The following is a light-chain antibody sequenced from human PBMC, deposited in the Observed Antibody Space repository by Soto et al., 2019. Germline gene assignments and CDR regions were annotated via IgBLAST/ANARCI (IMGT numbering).Light chain of an antibody. Sequence: QSALTQPASVSGSPGQSITISCTGTSSDVGGCSFVSWYQQHPGKAPKLIIYEVTNRPLGVSNRFSGSKSGNTASLTISGLQAEDEADYYCSSCTSSSTLVFGVGTKLTVL. J-gene: IGLJ1*01. CDR3: SSCTSSSTLV. CDR1: SSDVGGCSF. CDR2: EVT. V-gene: IGLV2-14*01.